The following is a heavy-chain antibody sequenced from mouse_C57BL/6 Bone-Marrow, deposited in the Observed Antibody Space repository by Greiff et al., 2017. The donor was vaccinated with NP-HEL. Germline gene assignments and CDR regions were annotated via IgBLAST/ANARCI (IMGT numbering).Heavy chain of an antibody. CDR2: ISGGGGNT. V-gene: IGHV5-9*01. J-gene: IGHJ4*01. CDR1: GFTFSSYT. CDR3: ARFRGDAMDY. Sequence: DVQLVESGGGLVKPGGSLKLSCAASGFTFSSYTMSWVRQTPEKRLEWVATISGGGGNTYYPDSVKGRFTISRDNAKNTLYLQMSSLRSEDTALYYCARFRGDAMDYWGQGTSVTVSS.